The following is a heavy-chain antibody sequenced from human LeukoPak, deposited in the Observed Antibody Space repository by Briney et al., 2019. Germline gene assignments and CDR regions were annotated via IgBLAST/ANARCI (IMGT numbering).Heavy chain of an antibody. Sequence: GGSLRLSCAASGFTFSSYGMSWVRQAPGKGLEWVSAISGSGGSTYYADSVKGRFTISRDNSKNTLYLQMNSLRAEDTAVYYCAKDHGPYCSGGSCYYWDYWGQGTLVTVSS. CDR2: ISGSGGST. CDR1: GFTFSSYG. D-gene: IGHD2-15*01. J-gene: IGHJ4*02. V-gene: IGHV3-23*01. CDR3: AKDHGPYCSGGSCYYWDY.